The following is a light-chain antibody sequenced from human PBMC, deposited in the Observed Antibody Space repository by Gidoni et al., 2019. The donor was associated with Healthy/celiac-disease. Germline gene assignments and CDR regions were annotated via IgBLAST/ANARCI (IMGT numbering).Light chain of an antibody. CDR1: QSLLHSNGYNY. CDR3: MQALQTPRT. V-gene: IGKV2-28*01. CDR2: LGS. Sequence: DIVMTPSPLSLPVTPGEPASISCRSSQSLLHSNGYNYLDWYLQKPGQSPQLLIYLGSNRAPGVPDRFSGSGSGTDFTLKISRVEAEDVGVYYCMQALQTPRTFGQGTKLEIK. J-gene: IGKJ2*02.